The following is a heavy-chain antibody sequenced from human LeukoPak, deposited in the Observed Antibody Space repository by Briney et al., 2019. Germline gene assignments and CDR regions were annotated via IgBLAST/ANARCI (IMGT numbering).Heavy chain of an antibody. Sequence: PGGSLRLSCAASEFTFSSYEMNWVRQAPGKGLEGVSYISIGGSTIFYADSGKVRFTISRDNDKNLLYLQMNSLSAEDTAIYYCAGCLHTIGYYDYWGQGTPVAVSS. V-gene: IGHV3-48*03. CDR3: AGCLHTIGYYDY. CDR1: EFTFSSYE. J-gene: IGHJ4*02. CDR2: ISIGGSTI. D-gene: IGHD5/OR15-5a*01.